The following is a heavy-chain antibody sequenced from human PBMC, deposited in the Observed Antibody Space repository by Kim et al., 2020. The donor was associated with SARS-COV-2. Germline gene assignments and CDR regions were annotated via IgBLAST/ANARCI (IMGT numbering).Heavy chain of an antibody. Sequence: GGSLRLSCAASGFTFSGYVMTWVRQAPGKGLEWVSGISDDGVATYYADSVKGRFTISRDNSKNTVFLQMDSLRVEDTAVYFCAKARGSREPVYHFDYWGQGTRVTVSS. CDR1: GFTFSGYV. V-gene: IGHV3-23*01. D-gene: IGHD1-26*01. J-gene: IGHJ4*02. CDR2: ISDDGVAT. CDR3: AKARGSREPVYHFDY.